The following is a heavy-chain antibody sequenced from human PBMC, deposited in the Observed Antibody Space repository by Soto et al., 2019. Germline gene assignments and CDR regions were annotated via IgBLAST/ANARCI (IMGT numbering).Heavy chain of an antibody. CDR3: ARADGMTTVTTLQPGFDY. V-gene: IGHV3-30-3*01. Sequence: QVQLVESGGGVVQPGRSLRLSCAASGFTFSSYAMHWVRQAPGKGLEWVAAISYDGSNKYYADSMKGRFTISRDNSKNTLYLQMNSLRAEDTAVYYCARADGMTTVTTLQPGFDYWGQGTLVTVSS. D-gene: IGHD4-17*01. J-gene: IGHJ4*02. CDR2: ISYDGSNK. CDR1: GFTFSSYA.